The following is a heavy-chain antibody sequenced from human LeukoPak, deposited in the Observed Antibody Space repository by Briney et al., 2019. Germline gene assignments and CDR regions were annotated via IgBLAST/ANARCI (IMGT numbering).Heavy chain of an antibody. V-gene: IGHV1-18*01. J-gene: IGHJ4*02. CDR3: ATSFNYDSSGYYLPYFDY. Sequence: ASVKVSCKASGYTFTSYGISWVRQAPGQGLEWMGWFSAYNGNTNYAQKLQGRVTMTTDTSTSTAYMELRSLRSDGTAVYYCATSFNYDSSGYYLPYFDYWGQGTLVTVSS. CDR2: FSAYNGNT. CDR1: GYTFTSYG. D-gene: IGHD3-22*01.